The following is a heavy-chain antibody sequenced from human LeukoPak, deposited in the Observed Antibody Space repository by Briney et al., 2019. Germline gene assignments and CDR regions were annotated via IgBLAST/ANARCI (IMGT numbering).Heavy chain of an antibody. CDR3: ARECSSSSEFDY. V-gene: IGHV4-59*11. CDR1: GGSISIHY. J-gene: IGHJ4*02. CDR2: IYYSGST. Sequence: PETLSLTCIVPGGSISIHYWSWIRQPPRKGLGWVGYIYYSGSTNYNPSLKSQVTISVDTTKNQSSLKLSSVTAANTAVDYCARECSSSSEFDYWGQGTLVTVSS. D-gene: IGHD6-6*01.